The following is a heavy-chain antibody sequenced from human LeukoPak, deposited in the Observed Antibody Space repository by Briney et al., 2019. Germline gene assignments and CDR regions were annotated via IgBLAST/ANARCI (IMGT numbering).Heavy chain of an antibody. V-gene: IGHV1-2*02. CDR3: ARAFGGSYYDVMRY. J-gene: IGHJ4*02. CDR1: GYTFTGYY. D-gene: IGHD1-26*01. Sequence: ASVKVSCKASGYTFTGYYMHWVRQAPGQGLEWMGWINPNSGGTNYAQKFQGRVTMTRDTSISTAYMELSRLRSDDTAVYYCARAFGGSYYDVMRYWGQGTLVTVSS. CDR2: INPNSGGT.